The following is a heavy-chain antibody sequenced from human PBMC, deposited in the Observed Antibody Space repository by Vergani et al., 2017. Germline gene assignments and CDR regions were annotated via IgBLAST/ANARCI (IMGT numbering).Heavy chain of an antibody. J-gene: IGHJ6*02. D-gene: IGHD1-1*01. CDR3: AKNPGISTTRHYYAMDV. CDR2: ISPGASTV. Sequence: EVQLVESGGGLVQPGGSLRLSCAASGFTFSSYSLTWVRQAPGKGLEWVSHISPGASTVAYTDSVTGRFTVSRDNDNNSLTLDMTTLRVEDTAVYYCAKNPGISTTRHYYAMDVWGQGTTVTVSS. V-gene: IGHV3-48*01. CDR1: GFTFSSYS.